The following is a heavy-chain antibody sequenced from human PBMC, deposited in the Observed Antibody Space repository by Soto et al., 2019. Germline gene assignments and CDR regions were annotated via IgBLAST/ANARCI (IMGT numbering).Heavy chain of an antibody. CDR2: IFYRGIT. CDR1: GASITSSY. Sequence: QVQLQESGPGLVKPSETLSLTCSVSGASITSSYWSWIRQPPGKGLEWIGYIFYRGITNYNPSHGRRDTMSVDTSKSQLSLTTTSMAAAETGVYYCARTPYRLALGTVLCNFAHWGQGTLVTVSS. CDR3: ARTPYRLALGTVLCNFAH. J-gene: IGHJ4*02. V-gene: IGHV4-59*12. D-gene: IGHD4-17*01.